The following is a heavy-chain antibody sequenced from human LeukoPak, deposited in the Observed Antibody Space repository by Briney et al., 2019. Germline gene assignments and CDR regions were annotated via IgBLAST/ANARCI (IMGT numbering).Heavy chain of an antibody. CDR3: ARGIISSGFDY. J-gene: IGHJ4*02. Sequence: QTLSLTCAISGDSFSSNSAAWNWIRQSPWRGLEWLGRTYYRSKWSNDYAVSVQSQITINPDTSKNQFSLQLNSVTPEDTAIYYCARGIISSGFDYWGQGTLVTVSS. D-gene: IGHD3-22*01. V-gene: IGHV6-1*01. CDR2: TYYRSKWSN. CDR1: GDSFSSNSAA.